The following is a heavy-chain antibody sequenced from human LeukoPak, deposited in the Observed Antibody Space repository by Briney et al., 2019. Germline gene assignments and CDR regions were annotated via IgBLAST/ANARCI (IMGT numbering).Heavy chain of an antibody. CDR2: IYYSGST. V-gene: IGHV4-39*07. J-gene: IGHJ4*02. CDR3: AREYGSSDVDTATLDY. D-gene: IGHD5-18*01. CDR1: GGSISSSSYY. Sequence: SETLSLTCTVSGGSISSSSYYWGWIRQPPGKGLEWIGSIYYSGSTYYNPSLKSRVTISVDTSKNQFSLELSSVTAADTAVYYCAREYGSSDVDTATLDYWGQGTLVTVSS.